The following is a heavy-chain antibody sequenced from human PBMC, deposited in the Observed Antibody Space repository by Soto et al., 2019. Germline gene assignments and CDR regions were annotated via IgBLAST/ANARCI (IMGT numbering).Heavy chain of an antibody. CDR2: ISRDGGTQ. CDR1: GFTVSSYG. CDR3: TGEVASGY. J-gene: IGHJ4*02. Sequence: QVQLVESGGGVVQPGRSLRLSCAASGFTVSSYGMHWVRQAPGKGLEWVAVISRDGGTQYYADSVKGRFTISKDNSRNTLFLQMNSLRGDDMAVYYCTGEVASGYSGQGTLVTVSS. V-gene: IGHV3-30*03. D-gene: IGHD3-10*01.